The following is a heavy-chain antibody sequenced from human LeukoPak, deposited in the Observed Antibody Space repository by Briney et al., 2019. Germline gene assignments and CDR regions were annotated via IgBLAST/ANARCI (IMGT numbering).Heavy chain of an antibody. CDR2: ISGSGGST. V-gene: IGHV3-23*01. Sequence: GASLRLSCAASGFTFSSYAMSWVRQAPGKGLEWVSAISGSGGSTYYADSVKGRFTISRDNSKNSLYLQMNILRAEDTAVYDCATAAWGSFLADYSGMDVGGQGTTVTVS. D-gene: IGHD3-16*01. J-gene: IGHJ6*02. CDR1: GFTFSSYA. CDR3: ATAAWGSFLADYSGMDV.